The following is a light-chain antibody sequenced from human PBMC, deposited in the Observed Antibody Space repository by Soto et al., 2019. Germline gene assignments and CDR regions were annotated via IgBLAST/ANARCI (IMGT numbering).Light chain of an antibody. CDR3: CSYAGSSIVV. Sequence: QSALTQPASVSGSPGQSITLSCTGTSSDVGSYNLVSWYQQHPGKAPKLMIYEVSKRPSGVSNRFSGSKSGTTASLTISGLQADDESEYYCCSYAGSSIVVFGGGTKLTLL. CDR2: EVS. V-gene: IGLV2-23*02. J-gene: IGLJ2*01. CDR1: SSDVGSYNL.